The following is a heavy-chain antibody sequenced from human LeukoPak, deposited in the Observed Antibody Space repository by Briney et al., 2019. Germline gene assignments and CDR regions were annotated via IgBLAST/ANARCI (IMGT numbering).Heavy chain of an antibody. CDR2: IGIAGDT. CDR1: GFTFSSYG. Sequence: GVTLRLSCAASGFTFSSYGMSWVRQAPGKGLEWVSAIGIAGDTYYPGSVKGRFTISRENAKNSLYLQMNSLRAGDTAVYYCARGGGDSSGYWGDDAFDIWGQGTMVIVSS. CDR3: ARGGGDSSGYWGDDAFDI. J-gene: IGHJ3*02. V-gene: IGHV3-13*01. D-gene: IGHD3-22*01.